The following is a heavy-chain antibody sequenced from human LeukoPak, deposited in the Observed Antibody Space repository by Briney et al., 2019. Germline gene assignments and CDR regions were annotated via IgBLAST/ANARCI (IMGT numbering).Heavy chain of an antibody. J-gene: IGHJ4*02. CDR1: GFTFSSYA. CDR2: ISYEGSNK. D-gene: IGHD3-9*01. Sequence: PGGSLRLSCAASGFTFSSYAMHWVRQAPGKGLEWVAVISYEGSNKYYADSVKGRFTISRDNSKNTLYLQMNSLRAEDTAVYYCASGHYDILTGYPCDYWGQGTLVTVSS. V-gene: IGHV3-30-3*01. CDR3: ASGHYDILTGYPCDY.